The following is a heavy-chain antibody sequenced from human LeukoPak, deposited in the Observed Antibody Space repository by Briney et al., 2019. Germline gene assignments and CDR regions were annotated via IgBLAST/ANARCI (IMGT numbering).Heavy chain of an antibody. J-gene: IGHJ6*02. D-gene: IGHD2-21*02. Sequence: GRSLRLSCAASGFTFDDCAMHWVRHAPGKGLEWVSGISWNSGSIGYADSVKGRFTTSRDNAKNSLYLQMNSLRAEDTALYYCAKDIRYCGGDCYPDYYYGMDVWGQGTTVTVSS. CDR2: ISWNSGSI. V-gene: IGHV3-9*01. CDR3: AKDIRYCGGDCYPDYYYGMDV. CDR1: GFTFDDCA.